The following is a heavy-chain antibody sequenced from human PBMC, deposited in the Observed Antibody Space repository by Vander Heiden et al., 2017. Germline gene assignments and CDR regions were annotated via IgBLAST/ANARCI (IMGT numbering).Heavy chain of an antibody. V-gene: IGHV3-23*01. CDR2: ISGSCGST. J-gene: IGHJ4*02. D-gene: IGHD6-25*01. CDR1: GFTFSSYA. Sequence: EVQLLESGGGLVQPGGSLRLSCAASGFTFSSYAMSWVRQAPGKGLEWVSAISGSCGSTYYADSVKGRFTISRDNSKNTLYLQINSLRAEDTAVDYCAKVYRARQMKPTAPRLHYFDYWGQGTLVTVSS. CDR3: AKVYRARQMKPTAPRLHYFDY.